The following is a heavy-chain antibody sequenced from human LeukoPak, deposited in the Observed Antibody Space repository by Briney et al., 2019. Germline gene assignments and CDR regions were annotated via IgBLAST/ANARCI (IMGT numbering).Heavy chain of an antibody. Sequence: GGSLRLSCAASGFTVSSNYMSWVRQAPGKGLEWVSVIYSGGSTYYADSVKGRFTISRDNSKNTLYLQMNSLRAEDTAVYYCAKRAIRWAFDYWGQGTLVTVSS. D-gene: IGHD1-26*01. CDR2: IYSGGST. CDR1: GFTVSSNY. CDR3: AKRAIRWAFDY. J-gene: IGHJ4*02. V-gene: IGHV3-66*01.